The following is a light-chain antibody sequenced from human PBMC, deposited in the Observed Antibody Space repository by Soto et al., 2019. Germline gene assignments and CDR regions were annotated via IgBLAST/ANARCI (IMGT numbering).Light chain of an antibody. V-gene: IGKV1-39*01. Sequence: DIHMTQSPSSLSASLGYIVTITCRASQSISSYLNWYQQKPGKAPKLLIYAASSLQSGVPSRFSGSGSGTDFTLTISSLQPEDFATYYCQQSYSTPTTFGQGTRLEIK. CDR1: QSISSY. J-gene: IGKJ5*01. CDR3: QQSYSTPTT. CDR2: AAS.